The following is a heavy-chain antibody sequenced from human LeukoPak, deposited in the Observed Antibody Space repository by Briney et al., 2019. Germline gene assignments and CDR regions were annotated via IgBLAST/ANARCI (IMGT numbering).Heavy chain of an antibody. Sequence: SGGSLRLSCAASGFTFSSYEMNWVRQAPGKGLEWVSYISSSGSTLYYADSVKGRFTISRDNAKNSLYLQMNSLRAEDTAVYYCASARVVTSTPDYWGQGTLVTVSS. CDR3: ASARVVTSTPDY. V-gene: IGHV3-48*03. CDR1: GFTFSSYE. J-gene: IGHJ4*02. CDR2: ISSSGSTL. D-gene: IGHD2-21*02.